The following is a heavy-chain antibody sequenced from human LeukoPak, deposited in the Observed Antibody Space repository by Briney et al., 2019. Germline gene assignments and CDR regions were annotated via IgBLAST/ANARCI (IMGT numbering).Heavy chain of an antibody. V-gene: IGHV1-2*02. D-gene: IGHD6-13*01. CDR2: VNPNSGGT. J-gene: IGHJ5*02. Sequence: ASVKVSCKASGYTFTGYYMHWVRQAPGQGLEWMGWVNPNSGGTNYAQKFQGRVTMTRDTSISTAYMELSRLRSDDTAVYYCARGTGVAAALGAVNWFDPWGQGTLVTVSS. CDR3: ARGTGVAAALGAVNWFDP. CDR1: GYTFTGYY.